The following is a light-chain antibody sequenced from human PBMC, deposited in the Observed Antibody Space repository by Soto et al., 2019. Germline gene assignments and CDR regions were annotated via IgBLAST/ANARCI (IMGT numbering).Light chain of an antibody. J-gene: IGKJ5*01. CDR1: QGIRNY. CDR3: PQPSILPIT. Sequence: ALSASEGDRVTITCRASQGIRNYLNWYQQKVGKAPKLLIDFASNLQSEVPSRFSGSGSGTDFTLTISCLEPEDFALYYCPQPSILPITSGQVTRPAIK. V-gene: IGKV1-39*01. CDR2: FAS.